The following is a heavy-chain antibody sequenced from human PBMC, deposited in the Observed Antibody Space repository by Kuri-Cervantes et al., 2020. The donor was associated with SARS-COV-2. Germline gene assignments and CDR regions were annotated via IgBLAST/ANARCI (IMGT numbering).Heavy chain of an antibody. Sequence: ASVKVSCKASGGTFSSYAISWVRQATGQGLEWMGWMNPNSGNTGYAQKFQGRVTITRNTSISTAYMELSSLRSEDTAVYYCARRFLEWSQGVDVWGKGTTVTVSS. V-gene: IGHV1-8*03. CDR3: ARRFLEWSQGVDV. CDR1: GGTFSSYA. D-gene: IGHD3-3*01. J-gene: IGHJ6*04. CDR2: MNPNSGNT.